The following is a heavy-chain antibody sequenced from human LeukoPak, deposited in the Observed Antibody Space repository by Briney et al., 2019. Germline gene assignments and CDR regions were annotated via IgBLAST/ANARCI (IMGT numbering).Heavy chain of an antibody. CDR1: GFTVRSNY. Sequence: GGSLRLSCAAAGFTVRSNYMSWVRQAPGKGLEWVSVIYSGGSTYYADSVKGRFTISRDNSKNTMYLQMNSLRAEDTAVYYCARDRSDAYFDYWGQGTLVIVSS. D-gene: IGHD2-15*01. CDR2: IYSGGST. CDR3: ARDRSDAYFDY. J-gene: IGHJ4*02. V-gene: IGHV3-66*01.